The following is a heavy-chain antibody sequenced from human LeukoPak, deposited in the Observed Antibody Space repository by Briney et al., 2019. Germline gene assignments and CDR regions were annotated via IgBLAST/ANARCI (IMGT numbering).Heavy chain of an antibody. CDR2: ISSCSSYI. CDR3: ARGPYSSSWYDWFDP. J-gene: IGHJ5*02. V-gene: IGHV3-21*01. Sequence: GGSLRLSCAASGFTFSSYSMNWVRQAPGKGLEWVSSISSCSSYIYYADSVKGRFTISRDNAKNSLYLQMNSLRAEDTAVYYCARGPYSSSWYDWFDPWGQGTLVTVSS. D-gene: IGHD6-13*01. CDR1: GFTFSSYS.